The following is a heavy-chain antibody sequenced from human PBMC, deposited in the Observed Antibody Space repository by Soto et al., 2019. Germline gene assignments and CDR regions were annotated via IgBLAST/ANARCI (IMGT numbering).Heavy chain of an antibody. CDR2: IYWDEDK. CDR3: AQLWFGGGDAFDI. V-gene: IGHV2-5*02. D-gene: IGHD3-10*01. CDR1: XXSXXXXGVG. J-gene: IGHJ3*02. Sequence: XGPTXVKPXQTLTLTCTFXXXSXXXXGVGVGWIRQXPGXALEWLELIYWDEDKRYSPSLKSRLTITKDTSKNQVVLTMTNMDPVDTATXYCAQLWFGGGDAFDIWGQGTMVTVSS.